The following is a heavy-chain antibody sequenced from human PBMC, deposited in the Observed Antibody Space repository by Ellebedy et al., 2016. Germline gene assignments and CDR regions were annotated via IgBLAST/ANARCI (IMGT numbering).Heavy chain of an antibody. Sequence: GESLKISXAASGFIFDNYAMSWVRQAPGKGLEWVSIIGGSGATSYYADSVKGRFTISRDNSKNTLYLQMNSLRAEDTAVYYCAGSSAWTTYNNYMDVWGKGTTATVSS. D-gene: IGHD6-19*01. J-gene: IGHJ6*03. CDR1: GFIFDNYA. CDR3: AGSSAWTTYNNYMDV. CDR2: IGGSGATS. V-gene: IGHV3-23*01.